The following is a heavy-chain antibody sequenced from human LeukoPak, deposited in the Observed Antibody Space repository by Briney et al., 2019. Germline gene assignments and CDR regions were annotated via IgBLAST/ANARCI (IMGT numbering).Heavy chain of an antibody. J-gene: IGHJ4*02. V-gene: IGHV4-39*01. CDR1: GGSISSSSYY. Sequence: SETLSLTCTVSGGSISSSSYYWGWIRQPPGKGLEWIGSIYYSGSTYYNPSLKSRVTISVDTSKNQFSLKLSSVTAADTAVYYCARSRWLQVFDYWSQGTLVTVSS. CDR2: IYYSGST. CDR3: ARSRWLQVFDY. D-gene: IGHD5-24*01.